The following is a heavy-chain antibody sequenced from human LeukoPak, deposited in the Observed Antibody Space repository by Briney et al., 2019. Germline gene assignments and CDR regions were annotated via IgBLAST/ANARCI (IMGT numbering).Heavy chain of an antibody. Sequence: SETLSLTCTVSGGSISSGGYYWSWIRQPPGKGLEWIGYIYHSGSTYYNPSLKSRVTISVDTSKNQFSLKLSSVTAADTAVYYCARPLGYCSTSTCPQSWFDPWGQGTLVTVSS. CDR2: IYHSGST. V-gene: IGHV4-30-2*01. J-gene: IGHJ5*02. D-gene: IGHD2-2*01. CDR1: GGSISSGGYY. CDR3: ARPLGYCSTSTCPQSWFDP.